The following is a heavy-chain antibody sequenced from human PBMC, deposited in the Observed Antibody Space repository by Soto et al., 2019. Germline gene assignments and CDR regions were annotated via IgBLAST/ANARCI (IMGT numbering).Heavy chain of an antibody. CDR1: GFTFSNYA. D-gene: IGHD5-18*01. CDR2: LPERGSSP. Sequence: EVQLLESGGGLVQHGGSLRLSCAASGFTFSNYAMSWVRQAPGKGLEWVSALPERGSSPYYAASVKGRVTISRDNSKNSLYLQMNSLRAEDTAVYYCAKMTSGSYGRNYGMDVWGQGTTVTVSS. V-gene: IGHV3-23*01. CDR3: AKMTSGSYGRNYGMDV. J-gene: IGHJ6*02.